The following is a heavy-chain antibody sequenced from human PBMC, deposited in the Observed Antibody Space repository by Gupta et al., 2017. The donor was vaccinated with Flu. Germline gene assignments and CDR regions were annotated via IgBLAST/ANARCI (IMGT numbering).Heavy chain of an antibody. CDR2: ISGSGGST. CDR3: AKGVAAAGSVYYGMDV. V-gene: IGHV3-23*01. Sequence: GRQAPGKGLEWVSGISGSGGSTYYADSVKGRFTISRDISKNTLYLLMSSLRAEDTAVYFCAKGVAAAGSVYYGMDVWGQGTTVTVSS. D-gene: IGHD6-13*01. J-gene: IGHJ6*02.